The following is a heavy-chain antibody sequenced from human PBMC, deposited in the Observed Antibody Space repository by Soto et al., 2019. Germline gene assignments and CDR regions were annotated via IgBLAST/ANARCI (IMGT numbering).Heavy chain of an antibody. V-gene: IGHV4-59*01. D-gene: IGHD6-13*01. CDR1: GVTIRGYY. CDR2: IDYTGVT. J-gene: IGHJ4*02. CDR3: ASGTVSTIAAPDS. Sequence: SETLSLTCNVSGVTIRGYYWPWIRQPPGKTLEWIVSIDYTGVTNYNPSLKSRVTISVDTSKNHFSLKFNSLPAADTAVYYCASGTVSTIAAPDSWGQGTLVTVSS.